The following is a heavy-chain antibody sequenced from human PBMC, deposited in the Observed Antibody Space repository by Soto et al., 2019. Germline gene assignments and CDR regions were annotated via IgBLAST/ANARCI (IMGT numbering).Heavy chain of an antibody. CDR2: IIPILGIA. V-gene: IGHV1-69*04. CDR3: AREAEGSSWDYYYYYMDV. J-gene: IGHJ6*03. Sequence: ASVKVSCKASGGTFSSYTISWVRQAPGQGLEWMGRIIPILGIANYAQKFQGRVTITADKSTSTAYMELSSLRSEDTAVYYCAREAEGSSWDYYYYYMDVWGKGTTVTVSS. D-gene: IGHD6-13*01. CDR1: GGTFSSYT.